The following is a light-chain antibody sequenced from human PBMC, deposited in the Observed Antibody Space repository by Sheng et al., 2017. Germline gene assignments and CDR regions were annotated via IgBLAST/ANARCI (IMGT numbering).Light chain of an antibody. J-gene: IGLJ3*02. CDR3: AAWDDSLNVPV. CDR2: TNT. CDR1: TSNIGINT. V-gene: IGLV1-44*01. Sequence: QSVLTQSPSASGTPGQMVTISCSGSTSNIGINTVNWYQQVPGTAPRLLIYTNTQRPSGVPGRFSGSKSGTSASLAISGLQSEDEADYYCAAWDDSLNVPVFGGGTKLTVL.